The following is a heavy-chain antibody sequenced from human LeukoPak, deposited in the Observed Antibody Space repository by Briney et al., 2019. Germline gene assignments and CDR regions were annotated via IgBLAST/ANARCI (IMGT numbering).Heavy chain of an antibody. CDR3: ARHLSSSRTYYYYYMDV. D-gene: IGHD6-6*01. J-gene: IGHJ6*03. CDR2: IIPIFGKA. V-gene: IGHV1-69*05. CDR1: GGTFSSYA. Sequence: SVTVSCKASGGTFSSYAISWVRQAPGQGVEGMGGIIPIFGKANYAQKFQGRVTITTDESTSTAYMELSSLRSEDTAVYYCARHLSSSRTYYYYYMDVWGKGTTVTVSS.